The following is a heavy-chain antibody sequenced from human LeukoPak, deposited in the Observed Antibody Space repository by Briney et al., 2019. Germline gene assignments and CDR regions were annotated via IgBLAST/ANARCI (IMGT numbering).Heavy chain of an antibody. CDR3: ARRLHDSGSYSADY. Sequence: GGSLRLSCAPSGFTFSSFDMHWVRQRPDKGVEWVAFIKFDGSEKYYADSVRGGFTVSRYNSRNMLYLQLDSLRDDDTAVYYCARRLHDSGSYSADYWGQGTLVTVSS. J-gene: IGHJ4*02. CDR2: IKFDGSEK. D-gene: IGHD3-10*01. CDR1: GFTFSSFD. V-gene: IGHV3-30*02.